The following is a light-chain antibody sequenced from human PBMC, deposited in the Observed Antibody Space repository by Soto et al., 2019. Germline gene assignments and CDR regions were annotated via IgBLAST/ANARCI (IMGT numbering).Light chain of an antibody. CDR2: GAS. J-gene: IGKJ4*01. Sequence: EIVMTQSPATLSVSPGERATLSCRASQSISSSYLAWYQQKPGQAPRLLIYGASTRATGIPARFSGSGSGTEFTLTISNLQSEDFAVYYCQQYHNWPPLTFGGGTKVEIK. CDR1: QSISSSY. CDR3: QQYHNWPPLT. V-gene: IGKV3-15*01.